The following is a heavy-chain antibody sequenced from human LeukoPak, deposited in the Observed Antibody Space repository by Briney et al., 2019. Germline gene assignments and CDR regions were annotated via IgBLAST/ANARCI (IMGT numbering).Heavy chain of an antibody. CDR2: INPNSGEI. CDR1: GYTFTGYY. V-gene: IGHV1-2*02. CDR3: GTLLSNAAFDY. D-gene: IGHD6-25*01. Sequence: ASVKVSCKASGYTFTGYYMRWVRQAPGQGLEWMGWINPNSGEIKYAQKFQGRVTMTRDTSISTAYMELTRLRSDETAVYYCGTLLSNAAFDYWGQGTLVTVSS. J-gene: IGHJ4*02.